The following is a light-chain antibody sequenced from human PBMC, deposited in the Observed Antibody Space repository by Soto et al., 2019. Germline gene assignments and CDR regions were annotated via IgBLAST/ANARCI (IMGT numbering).Light chain of an antibody. V-gene: IGLV2-14*01. CDR1: STDVGGYNY. CDR2: EVS. Sequence: QSVLAQPSSVSGSPGQSTTISCTGTSTDVGGYNYVSWYQHHPGKGPKLIIYEVSNRPSGVSDRFSGSKSGNKASLIISNLEAEDESDYYCGSYTSTDTPFVFGTGTKVTVL. J-gene: IGLJ1*01. CDR3: GSYTSTDTPFV.